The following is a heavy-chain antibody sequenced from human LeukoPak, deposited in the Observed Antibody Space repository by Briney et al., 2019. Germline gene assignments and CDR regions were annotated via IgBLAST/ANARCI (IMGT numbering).Heavy chain of an antibody. Sequence: PGGSLRLSCAASGFTFSSYAMSWVRQAPGKGLEWVSVIYSGGSTYYADSVKGRFTISRDNSKNTLYLQMNSLRAEDTAVYYCARIGGGYYFDYWGQGTLVTVSS. CDR2: IYSGGST. CDR1: GFTFSSYA. CDR3: ARIGGGYYFDY. V-gene: IGHV3-53*01. D-gene: IGHD3-16*01. J-gene: IGHJ4*02.